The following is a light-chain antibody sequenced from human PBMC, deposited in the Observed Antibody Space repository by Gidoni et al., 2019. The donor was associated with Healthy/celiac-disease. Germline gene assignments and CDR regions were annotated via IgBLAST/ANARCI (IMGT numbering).Light chain of an antibody. V-gene: IGKV1-39*01. CDR1: QSISSY. J-gene: IGKJ4*01. Sequence: DIQLTQSPYSLSASVGDRVTITCRASQSISSYLNWYQQKPGKAPKLLIYAASRLQSGVPSRFSGSGSGTDFPLTIISLQPENFATYYCQQSYSTPLTFGGGTKVDIK. CDR3: QQSYSTPLT. CDR2: AAS.